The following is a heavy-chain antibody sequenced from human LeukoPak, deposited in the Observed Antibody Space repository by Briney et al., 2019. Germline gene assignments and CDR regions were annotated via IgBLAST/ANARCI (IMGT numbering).Heavy chain of an antibody. V-gene: IGHV4-59*08. D-gene: IGHD1-26*01. CDR2: IYYSGST. Sequence: SETLSLTCTVSGGSISNYYWSWIRQPPGKGLEWIGYIYYSGSTYYNPSLKSRVTISVDTSNNQFSLKLGSVTAADTAVYYCARRRVMGSTTSFDWWGQGILVTVSS. CDR1: GGSISNYY. CDR3: ARRRVMGSTTSFDW. J-gene: IGHJ4*02.